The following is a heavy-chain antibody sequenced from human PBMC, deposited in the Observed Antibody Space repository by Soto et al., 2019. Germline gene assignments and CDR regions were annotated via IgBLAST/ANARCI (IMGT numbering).Heavy chain of an antibody. CDR1: GFTLSSYG. V-gene: IGHV3-21*01. CDR2: ISSSSTYI. J-gene: IGHJ4*02. CDR3: ARESAVRGPDS. Sequence: PGGSLRLSCAASGFTLSSYGMNWVRQAPGKGLEWVSSISSSSTYIYYADSVKGRFTISRDNAKNSVYLQMNSLRAEDTAVYYCARESAVRGPDSWGQGTLVTVSS. D-gene: IGHD3-10*01.